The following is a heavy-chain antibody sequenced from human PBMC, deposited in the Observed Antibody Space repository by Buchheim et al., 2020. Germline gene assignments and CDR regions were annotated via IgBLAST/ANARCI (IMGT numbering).Heavy chain of an antibody. V-gene: IGHV3-48*04. J-gene: IGHJ6*02. CDR1: GFTFSSYS. CDR2: ISSSSSTI. D-gene: IGHD3-3*01. CDR3: ARDGVFLEWGLYYYYYGMDV. Sequence: EVQLVESGGGLVQPGGSLRLSCAASGFTFSSYSMNWVRQAPGKGLEWVSYISSSSSTIYYADSVKGRFTISRDNAKNSLVLQMNSLRAEDTAVYYCARDGVFLEWGLYYYYYGMDVWGQGTT.